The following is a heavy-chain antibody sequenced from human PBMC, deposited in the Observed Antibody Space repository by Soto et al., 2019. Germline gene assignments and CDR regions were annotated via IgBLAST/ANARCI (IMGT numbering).Heavy chain of an antibody. V-gene: IGHV3-13*05. J-gene: IGHJ6*02. Sequence: EVQLVESGGGLVQPGGSLRLSCEASGFTFRIYDMHWVRQGTGKGLEWVSGISAAGDPVYADSVEGRFTISRENAQNSFFLQMNSLRVGDTAVYYCARTDRDFYGLDVWGQGTTVIVSS. CDR1: GFTFRIYD. CDR2: ISAAGDP. CDR3: ARTDRDFYGLDV.